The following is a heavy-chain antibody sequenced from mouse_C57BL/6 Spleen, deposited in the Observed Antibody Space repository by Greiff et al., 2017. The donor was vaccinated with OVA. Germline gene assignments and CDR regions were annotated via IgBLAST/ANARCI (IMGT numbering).Heavy chain of an antibody. CDR1: GYTFTSYG. D-gene: IGHD2-1*01. Sequence: QVQLKESGAELARPGASVKLSCKASGYTFTSYGISWVKQRTGQGLEWIGEIYPRSGNTYYNEKFKGKATLTADKSSSTAYMELRSLTSEDSAVYFCARGLPYYYAMDYWGQGTSVTVSS. CDR3: ARGLPYYYAMDY. V-gene: IGHV1-81*01. CDR2: IYPRSGNT. J-gene: IGHJ4*01.